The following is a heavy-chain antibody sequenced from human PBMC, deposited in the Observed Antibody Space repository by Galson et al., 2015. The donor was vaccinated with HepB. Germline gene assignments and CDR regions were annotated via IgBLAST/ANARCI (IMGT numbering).Heavy chain of an antibody. CDR2: IKSEGDGGTT. CDR3: TTFLEMTTVQY. Sequence: SLRLSCAVSGVSVNVNDVWMTWVRQAPGKGLEWVGHIKSEGDGGTTDYAAAVKGRFTISREGSIQTLYLQMTSLKTEDTALYYCTTFLEMTTVQYWGQGTLVTVSS. D-gene: IGHD4-11*01. V-gene: IGHV3-15*01. CDR1: GVSVNVNDVW. J-gene: IGHJ4*02.